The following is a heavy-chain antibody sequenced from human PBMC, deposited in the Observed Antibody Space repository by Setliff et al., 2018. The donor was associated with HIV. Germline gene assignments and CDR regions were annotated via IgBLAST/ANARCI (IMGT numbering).Heavy chain of an antibody. J-gene: IGHJ6*03. D-gene: IGHD3-10*01. CDR1: GYSFTGYY. CDR3: ARVYYYGSPHMDV. CDR2: INPNSGDT. V-gene: IGHV1-2*06. Sequence: ASVKVSCKASGYSFTGYYMHWVRQAPGQGLEWMGRINPNSGDTNYAQKFKGRVIMTRDTSVSTAYMEVSRLRSDDTAVYYCARVYYYGSPHMDVWGKGTTVTVSS.